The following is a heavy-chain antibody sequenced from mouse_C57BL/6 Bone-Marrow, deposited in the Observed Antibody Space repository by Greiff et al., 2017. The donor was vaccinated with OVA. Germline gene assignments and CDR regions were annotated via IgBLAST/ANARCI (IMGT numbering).Heavy chain of an antibody. CDR3: ESHDVYWYFDV. V-gene: IGHV10-1*01. CDR2: IRSKSNNYAT. D-gene: IGHD2-3*01. Sequence: EVQRVESGGGLVQPKGSLKLSCAASGISFNTYAMNWVRQAPGKGLEWVARIRSKSNNYATYYADSVKDRFTISRDDSESMLDLQMHNLKTEDTAMYSGESHDVYWYFDVWGTGTTVTVSS. CDR1: GISFNTYA. J-gene: IGHJ1*03.